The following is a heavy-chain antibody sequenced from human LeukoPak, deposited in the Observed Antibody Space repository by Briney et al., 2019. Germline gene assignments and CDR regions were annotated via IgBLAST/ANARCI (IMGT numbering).Heavy chain of an antibody. J-gene: IGHJ3*02. Sequence: PSETLSLTCTVSGGSISSTSYYWGWIRQPPGKGLEWIGSIYYSGSTNYNPSLKSRVTISVDTSKNQFSLKLSSVTAADTAVYYCARDPYYYDSSGYYPAAFDIWGQGTMVTVSS. CDR1: GGSISSTSYY. V-gene: IGHV4-39*07. D-gene: IGHD3-22*01. CDR2: IYYSGST. CDR3: ARDPYYYDSSGYYPAAFDI.